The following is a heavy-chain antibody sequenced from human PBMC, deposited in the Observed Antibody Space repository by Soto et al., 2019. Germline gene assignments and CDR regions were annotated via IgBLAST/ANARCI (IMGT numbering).Heavy chain of an antibody. Sequence: GGSLRLSCAASGFTFSNYAMHWVRQAPGRGLEGVALTSYDGNNEYYTDSVKGRFTISRDNSKNTLFLQMNSPRPEDTAVYYCAKDKGVFNWATSYFDYWGPGALVTVSS. CDR1: GFTFSNYA. CDR2: TSYDGNNE. V-gene: IGHV3-30*18. D-gene: IGHD1-1*01. CDR3: AKDKGVFNWATSYFDY. J-gene: IGHJ4*02.